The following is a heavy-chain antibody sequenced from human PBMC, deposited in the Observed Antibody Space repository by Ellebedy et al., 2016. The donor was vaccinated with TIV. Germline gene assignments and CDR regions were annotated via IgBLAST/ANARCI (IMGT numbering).Heavy chain of an antibody. J-gene: IGHJ4*02. V-gene: IGHV5-51*01. Sequence: GESLKISCNGSGYSFTTYWIGWVRQMPGIGLQWMGLIYPGDSETITRYSPSFQGHVTISVDNSINTAYLQWSSLKASDTAMYYCARQGERPFDFWGQGTLVTVSS. CDR2: IYPGDSETIT. CDR3: ARQGERPFDF. D-gene: IGHD1-1*01. CDR1: GYSFTTYW.